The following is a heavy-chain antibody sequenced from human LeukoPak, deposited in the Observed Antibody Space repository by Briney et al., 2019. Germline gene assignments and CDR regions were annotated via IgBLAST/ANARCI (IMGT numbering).Heavy chain of an antibody. J-gene: IGHJ4*02. V-gene: IGHV3-23*01. CDR3: AKSRSGSANWALRIFDN. CDR1: GFTFNIYA. Sequence: GGSLRLSCAASGFTFNIYAMSWVRQAPGRGLEWVSSISPGGGTTYYADSVKGRFTISRDNSENTLYVEMNSLRAEDTAIYYCAKSRSGSANWALRIFDNWGQGTLVSVSS. D-gene: IGHD3-10*01. CDR2: ISPGGGTT.